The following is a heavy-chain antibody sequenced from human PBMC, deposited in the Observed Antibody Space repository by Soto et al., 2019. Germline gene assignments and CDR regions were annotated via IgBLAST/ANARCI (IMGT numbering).Heavy chain of an antibody. CDR2: MNPNSGNT. CDR3: ARGSSILITGTTSSDY. CDR1: GYTFTIYD. J-gene: IGHJ4*02. Sequence: ASVKVSCKASGYTFTIYDINCVRQSALQGLEWMGWMNPNSGNTGYAQKFQGRVTMTRNTSISTAYMELSSLRSEDTAVYYCARGSSILITGTTSSDYWGQGTLVTVSS. V-gene: IGHV1-8*01. D-gene: IGHD1-7*01.